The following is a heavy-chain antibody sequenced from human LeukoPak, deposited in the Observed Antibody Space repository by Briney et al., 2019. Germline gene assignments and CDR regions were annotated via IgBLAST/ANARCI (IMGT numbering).Heavy chain of an antibody. CDR1: GYTFTSYG. D-gene: IGHD3-22*01. Sequence: ASVKVSCKASGYTFTSYGISWVRQAPRQGLEWMGWINPNSGGTNYAQKFQGRVTMTRDTSISKTYMELSRLRSDDTAVYYCERVFYYDSSGPFDYWGQGTLVTVSS. CDR2: INPNSGGT. CDR3: ERVFYYDSSGPFDY. J-gene: IGHJ4*02. V-gene: IGHV1-2*02.